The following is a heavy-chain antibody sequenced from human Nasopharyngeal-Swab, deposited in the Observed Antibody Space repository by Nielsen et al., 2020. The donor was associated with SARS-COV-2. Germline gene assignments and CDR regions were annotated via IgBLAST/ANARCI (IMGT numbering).Heavy chain of an antibody. V-gene: IGHV3-23*01. J-gene: IGHJ4*02. CDR3: AIDYGGNSRNY. Sequence: GGSLRLSCAASGFTFSSYAMSWVRQAPGKGLEWVSGISGSGDSTYYTDSVEGRFTISRDNSKNTLYLQMNSLRAEDTAVYYCAIDYGGNSRNYWGQGTLVTVSS. CDR1: GFTFSSYA. CDR2: ISGSGDST. D-gene: IGHD4-23*01.